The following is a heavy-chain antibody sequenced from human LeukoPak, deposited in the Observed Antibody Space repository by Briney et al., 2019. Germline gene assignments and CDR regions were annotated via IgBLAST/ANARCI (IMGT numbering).Heavy chain of an antibody. CDR2: IWYDGRNK. V-gene: IGHV3-33*01. J-gene: IGHJ4*02. D-gene: IGHD1-26*01. CDR1: GFGFSSYG. CDR3: ARLPGGY. Sequence: PGGSLRLSCAASGFGFSSYGMHWVRQAPGKGLEWVAVIWYDGRNKHYADSVKGRFTISRDNSKNTLYLQMNSLRAEDTAVYYCARLPGGYWGQGTLVIVSS.